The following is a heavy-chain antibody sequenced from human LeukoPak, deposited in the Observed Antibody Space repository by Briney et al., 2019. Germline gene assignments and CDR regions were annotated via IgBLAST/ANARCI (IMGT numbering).Heavy chain of an antibody. CDR3: ARGQSTYYDFWTANLYFDY. J-gene: IGHJ4*02. D-gene: IGHD3-3*01. CDR2: IYYRGST. CDR1: GGSISSSSYY. Sequence: SETLSLTCTVSGGSISSSSYYWGWVRQPPGKGLEWIGTIYYRGSTYYNPSLKSRVTISVDTSKNQFSLKLSSVTAADTAVYYCARGQSTYYDFWTANLYFDYWGQGTLVTVSS. V-gene: IGHV4-39*07.